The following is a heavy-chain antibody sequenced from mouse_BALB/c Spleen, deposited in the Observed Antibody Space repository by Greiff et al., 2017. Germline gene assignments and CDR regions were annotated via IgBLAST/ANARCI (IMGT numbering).Heavy chain of an antibody. Sequence: VMLVESGPGLVAPSQSLSITCTVSGFSLTDYGVSWIRQPPGKGLEWLGVIWGGGSTYYNSALKSRLSISKDNSKSQVFLKMNSLQTDDTAMYYCAKQGTTAQYYFDYWGQGTTLTVSS. CDR2: IWGGGST. D-gene: IGHD1-2*01. CDR1: GFSLTDYG. V-gene: IGHV2-6-5*01. J-gene: IGHJ2*01. CDR3: AKQGTTAQYYFDY.